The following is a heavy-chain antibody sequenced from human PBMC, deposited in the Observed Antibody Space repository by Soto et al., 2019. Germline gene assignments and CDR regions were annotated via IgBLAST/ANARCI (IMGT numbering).Heavy chain of an antibody. D-gene: IGHD3-10*01. CDR3: ARVAGDIYLDY. CDR1: GYTFTSYD. Sequence: QVQLVQSGAEVKKPGASVKVSCKASGYTFTSYDISWVRQAPGQGLEWMGWISAYNGNTNYAQKIQGRVIMTTDTSKSTAYMELSSLRADDTAVYYGARVAGDIYLDYWGQGTLVTVSS. V-gene: IGHV1-18*01. J-gene: IGHJ4*02. CDR2: ISAYNGNT.